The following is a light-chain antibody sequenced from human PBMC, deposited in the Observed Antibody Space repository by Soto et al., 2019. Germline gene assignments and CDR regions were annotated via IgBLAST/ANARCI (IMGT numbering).Light chain of an antibody. CDR2: GAS. V-gene: IGKV3-20*01. J-gene: IGKJ3*01. CDR1: QSVTRSF. CDR3: HQYGSAPQA. Sequence: EIVLTQSPGTLSLSPGERVTLSCRASQSVTRSFLAWYQQKPGQAPRLLIYGASSRATGIPDRFSGSGSGTDFTLTISRLEPEDFAVYYCHQYGSAPQALGPGTKVAIK.